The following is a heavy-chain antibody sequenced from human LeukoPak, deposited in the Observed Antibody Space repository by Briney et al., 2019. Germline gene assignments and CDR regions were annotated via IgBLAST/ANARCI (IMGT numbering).Heavy chain of an antibody. CDR2: INHSGST. J-gene: IGHJ3*02. V-gene: IGHV4-39*07. Sequence: SETLSLTCTVSGGSISSSSYYWGWIRQPPGKGLEWIGEINHSGSTNYNPSLKSRVTISVDTSKNQFSLKLSSVTAADTAVYYCASCDYGARNAFDIWGQGTMVTVSS. D-gene: IGHD4-17*01. CDR1: GGSISSSSYY. CDR3: ASCDYGARNAFDI.